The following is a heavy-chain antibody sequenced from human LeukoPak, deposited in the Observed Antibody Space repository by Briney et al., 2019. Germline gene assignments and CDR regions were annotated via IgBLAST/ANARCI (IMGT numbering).Heavy chain of an antibody. V-gene: IGHV3-23*01. CDR1: EFDFSSYA. CDR3: AKQSAGSAAWYSLHYDF. D-gene: IGHD6-13*01. Sequence: GGSLRLSCAASEFDFSSYAMTWVRQAPGRGLEWVSSVDGGGGGTYYADSVKGRFTISRDNSKDTLYLQMNGLRAEDTAVYFCAKQSAGSAAWYSLHYDFWGQGTLVTVSS. J-gene: IGHJ4*02. CDR2: VDGGGGGT.